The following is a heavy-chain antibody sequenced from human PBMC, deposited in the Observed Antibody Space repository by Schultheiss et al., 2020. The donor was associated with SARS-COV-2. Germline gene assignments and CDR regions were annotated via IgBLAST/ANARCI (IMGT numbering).Heavy chain of an antibody. Sequence: SVKVSCKASGGTFSSYAISWVRQAPGQGLEWMGGIIPIFGTANYAQKFQGRVTITADESTSTAYMELSSLRSEDTAVYYCASAAAGTTYGMDVWGQGTTVTVSS. J-gene: IGHJ6*02. D-gene: IGHD6-13*01. CDR3: ASAAAGTTYGMDV. CDR1: GGTFSSYA. V-gene: IGHV1-69*13. CDR2: IIPIFGTA.